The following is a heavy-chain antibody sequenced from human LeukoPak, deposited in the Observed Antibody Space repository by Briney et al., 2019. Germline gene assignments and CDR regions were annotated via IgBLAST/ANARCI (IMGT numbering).Heavy chain of an antibody. V-gene: IGHV1-18*01. J-gene: IGHJ6*03. CDR3: ARGQGTYDFWSAPSRAYYYYMDV. CDR2: ISAYNGNT. D-gene: IGHD3-3*01. Sequence: ASVKVSCKASGYTFTSYGISWVRQAPGQGLEGMGWISAYNGNTNYAQKLQGRVTMTTDTSTSTAYMELRSLRSDDTAVYYCARGQGTYDFWSAPSRAYYYYMDVWGKGTTVTVSS. CDR1: GYTFTSYG.